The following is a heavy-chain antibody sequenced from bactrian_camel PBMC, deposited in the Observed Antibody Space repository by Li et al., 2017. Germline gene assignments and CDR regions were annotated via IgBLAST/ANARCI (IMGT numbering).Heavy chain of an antibody. Sequence: HVQLVESGGGLVQPGGSLRLSCAASEFTFSNGYMNWVRQAPGKGLEWVSSIASSGGSPAYADSVKVRFTISRESAENTLYLQMNSLNIEDTARYYCATGVTDDDGWTEFGYWGQGTQVTVS. V-gene: IGHV3S1*01. CDR1: EFTFSNGY. J-gene: IGHJ6*01. CDR2: IASSGGSP. D-gene: IGHD5*01. CDR3: ATGVTDDDGWTEFGY.